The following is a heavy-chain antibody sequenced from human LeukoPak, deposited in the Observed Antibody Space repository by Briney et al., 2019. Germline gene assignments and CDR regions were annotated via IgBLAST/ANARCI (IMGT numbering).Heavy chain of an antibody. D-gene: IGHD3-10*01. CDR3: ARDNVVRRVPFDY. CDR1: GDSFSGGVYY. V-gene: IGHV4-31*03. J-gene: IGHJ4*02. CDR2: IYYSGDT. Sequence: PSETLSLTCTVFGDSFSGGVYYWSWIRHLPGEGLEWIGYIYYSGDTFYNPSLKSRVTISMDTSKNQFSLKLSSVTAADTAVYYCARDNVVRRVPFDYWGQGTLVTVSS.